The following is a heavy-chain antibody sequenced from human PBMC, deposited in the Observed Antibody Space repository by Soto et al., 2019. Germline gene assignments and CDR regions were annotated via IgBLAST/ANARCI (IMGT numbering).Heavy chain of an antibody. CDR2: ISYDGSNK. D-gene: IGHD3-9*01. Sequence: PGGSLRLSCAASGFTFSSYAMHWVRQAPGKGLEWVAVISYDGSNKYYADSVKGRFTISRDNSKNTLYLQMNSLRAEDTAVYYCARDKSQDYDILTGYDYWGQGTLVTVSS. J-gene: IGHJ4*02. CDR3: ARDKSQDYDILTGYDY. CDR1: GFTFSSYA. V-gene: IGHV3-30-3*01.